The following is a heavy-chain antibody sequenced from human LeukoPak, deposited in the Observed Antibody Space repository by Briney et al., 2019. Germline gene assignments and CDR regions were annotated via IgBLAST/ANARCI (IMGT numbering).Heavy chain of an antibody. CDR2: ISAYNGNT. Sequence: ASVKVSCKASGYTFTSYGISWVRQAPGQGLEWMGWISAYNGNTNYAQKLQGRVTITTDESTSTAYMELSSLRSEDTAVYYCAREPIVGATTEFYFDYWGQGTLVTVSS. CDR3: AREPIVGATTEFYFDY. CDR1: GYTFTSYG. D-gene: IGHD1-26*01. V-gene: IGHV1-18*01. J-gene: IGHJ4*02.